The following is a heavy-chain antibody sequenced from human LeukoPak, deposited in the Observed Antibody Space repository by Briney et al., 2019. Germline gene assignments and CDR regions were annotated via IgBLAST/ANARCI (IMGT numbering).Heavy chain of an antibody. V-gene: IGHV4-59*08. J-gene: IGHJ5*02. CDR2: IYYSGST. CDR1: GGSISSYY. CDR3: ARADPDYGDYWWFDP. D-gene: IGHD4-17*01. Sequence: SETLSLTCTVSGGSISSYYWSWIRQPPGKGLEWIGYIYYSGSTNYNPSLKSRVTISADTSKNQFSLKLSSVTAADTAVYYCARADPDYGDYWWFDPWGQGTLVTVSS.